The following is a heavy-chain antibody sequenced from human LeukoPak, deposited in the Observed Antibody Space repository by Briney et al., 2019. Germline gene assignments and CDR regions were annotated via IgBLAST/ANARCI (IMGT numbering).Heavy chain of an antibody. V-gene: IGHV1-2*02. CDR1: GYSFTDYY. CDR2: INPNNDDT. J-gene: IGHJ6*02. CDR3: ARSTVMDV. D-gene: IGHD4-11*01. Sequence: ASVKVSCKASGYSFTDYYVHWVRQAPGQGLEWMGWINPNNDDTKYAQKFQGRVTMTRDTSITTAYMELSSLTSDDTAVYYCARSTVMDVWGQGTTVTVS.